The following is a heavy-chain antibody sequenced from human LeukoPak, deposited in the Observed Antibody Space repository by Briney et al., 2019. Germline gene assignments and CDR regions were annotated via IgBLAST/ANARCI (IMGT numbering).Heavy chain of an antibody. Sequence: GRSLRLSCAASGFTFSSSAMHWVRQAPGKGLEWVAVISYDESNKYYADSVKGRFTISRHNSKNTLYLQMNSLRAVDTAVYYCARGTDTKPFWSGYWVDVWGQGTTVTVSS. CDR3: ARGTDTKPFWSGYWVDV. CDR2: ISYDESNK. D-gene: IGHD3-3*01. J-gene: IGHJ6*02. V-gene: IGHV3-30*03. CDR1: GFTFSSSA.